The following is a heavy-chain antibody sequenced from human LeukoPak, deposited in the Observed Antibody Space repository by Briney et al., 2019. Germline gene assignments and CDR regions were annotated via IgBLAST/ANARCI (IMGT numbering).Heavy chain of an antibody. CDR2: INHSGST. CDR1: GGSFSGYY. Sequence: SETLSLTCAVYGGSFSGYYWSWIRQPPGKGLEWIGEINHSGSTSYNPSLKSRVTISVDTSKNQFSLKLSSVTAADTAVYYCARGRYYGDYRVDPWGQGTLVTVSS. D-gene: IGHD4-17*01. CDR3: ARGRYYGDYRVDP. J-gene: IGHJ5*02. V-gene: IGHV4-34*01.